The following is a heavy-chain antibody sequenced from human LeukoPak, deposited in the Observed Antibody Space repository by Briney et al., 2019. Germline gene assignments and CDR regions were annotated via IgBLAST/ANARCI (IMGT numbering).Heavy chain of an antibody. CDR3: AGVRHQLLFSSLYFDY. CDR1: GGSISRGDYY. Sequence: SETLSLTCTVSGGSISRGDYYWSWIRQHPGKGLEWIGYIYYSGSTYYNPSLKSRVTISVDTSKNQFSLKLSSVTAADTAVYYCAGVRHQLLFSSLYFDYWGQGTLVTVSS. D-gene: IGHD2-2*01. V-gene: IGHV4-30-4*01. CDR2: IYYSGST. J-gene: IGHJ4*02.